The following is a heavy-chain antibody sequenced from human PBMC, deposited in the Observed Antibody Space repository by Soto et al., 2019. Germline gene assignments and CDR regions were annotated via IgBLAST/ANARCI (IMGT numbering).Heavy chain of an antibody. CDR1: GGSMSTGSYF. CDR2: VFRSGNI. Sequence: NPSETLSLTCNVSGGSMSTGSYFWSWVRQPPGKGLEWIGYVFRSGNINYSPSFKSRVTISIDTSKNQFSLMLKSVTAADTAVYFCARARNRYFDYWGQGALVTVSS. J-gene: IGHJ4*02. CDR3: ARARNRYFDY. V-gene: IGHV4-61*01. D-gene: IGHD1-1*01.